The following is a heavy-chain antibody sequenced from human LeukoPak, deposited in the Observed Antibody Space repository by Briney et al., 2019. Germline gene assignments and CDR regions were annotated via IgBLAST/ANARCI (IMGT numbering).Heavy chain of an antibody. Sequence: PSETLSLTCTVSGGSISSYYWSWIRQPPGKGLEWIGYIYFGGSTSYNPSLKSRITISVDTSKNQFSLKLGSVTAADTALYYCARGVATTVTDHWDNWFDPWGQGTLVTVSS. CDR2: IYFGGST. CDR3: ARGVATTVTDHWDNWFDP. J-gene: IGHJ5*02. V-gene: IGHV4-4*09. D-gene: IGHD4-17*01. CDR1: GGSISSYY.